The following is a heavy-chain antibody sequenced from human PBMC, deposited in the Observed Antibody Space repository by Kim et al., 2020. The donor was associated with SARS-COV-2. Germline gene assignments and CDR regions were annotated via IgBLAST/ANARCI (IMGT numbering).Heavy chain of an antibody. CDR3: ARDTRYFVY. CDR1: GFTFTTYW. V-gene: IGHV3-7*01. Sequence: GGSLRLSCAASGFTFTTYWMSWVRQAPGKGLEWVANIKQDGSETDYVDSVKGRFTISRDNAKNSVYLQMSSLRAEDTAVYYCARDTRYFVYCGQGTLFTVSS. CDR2: IKQDGSET. J-gene: IGHJ4*02.